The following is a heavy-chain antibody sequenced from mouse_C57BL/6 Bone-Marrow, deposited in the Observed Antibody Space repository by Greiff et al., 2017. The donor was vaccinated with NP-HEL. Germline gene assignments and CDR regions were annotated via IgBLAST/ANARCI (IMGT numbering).Heavy chain of an antibody. D-gene: IGHD1-1*01. CDR3: TTGGSSPYAMDY. J-gene: IGHJ4*01. V-gene: IGHV14-4*01. Sequence: VQLKESGAELVRPGATVKLSCTVSGFNLKDDYMHWVKQRPEQGLGLIGWIDPENGDAEYASQFPGKATITADTSSNTAYLQLSSLTSEDTAVYYCTTGGSSPYAMDYGGQGTSVTVSS. CDR2: IDPENGDA. CDR1: GFNLKDDY.